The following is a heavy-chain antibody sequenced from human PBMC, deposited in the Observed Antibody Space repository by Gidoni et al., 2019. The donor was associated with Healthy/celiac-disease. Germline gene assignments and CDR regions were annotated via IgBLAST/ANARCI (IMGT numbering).Heavy chain of an antibody. CDR3: ARNHGGVVGDAFDY. CDR1: GGSISSYY. D-gene: IGHD1-26*01. Sequence: QVQLQESGPGLVKPSETLSLTCTVSGGSISSYYWSWIRQPPGKGLEWIGSIYYSGSTNYNPSLKSRVTISVDTSKNQFSLKLSSVTAADTAVYYCARNHGGVVGDAFDYWGQGTLVTVSS. CDR2: IYYSGST. J-gene: IGHJ4*02. V-gene: IGHV4-59*01.